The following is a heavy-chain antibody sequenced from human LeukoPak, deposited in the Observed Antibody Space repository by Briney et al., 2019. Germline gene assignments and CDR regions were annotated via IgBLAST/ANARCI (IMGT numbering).Heavy chain of an antibody. V-gene: IGHV3-11*01. CDR1: GFTFSDYY. D-gene: IGHD6-6*01. Sequence: GRSLRLSCAASGFTFSDYYMSWIRKAPGKGLEGVSYISSSGSTIYYADSVKGRFTISRDNAKNSLYLQMNSLRAEDTAVYYCARVGRRYYYYMDGWGKGTTVTISS. CDR3: ARVGRRYYYYMDG. J-gene: IGHJ6*03. CDR2: ISSSGSTI.